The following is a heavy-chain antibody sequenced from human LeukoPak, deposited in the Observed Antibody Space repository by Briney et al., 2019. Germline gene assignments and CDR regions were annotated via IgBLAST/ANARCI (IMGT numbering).Heavy chain of an antibody. J-gene: IGHJ4*02. CDR1: GYTFTSYD. CDR2: MNPKSGNT. D-gene: IGHD1-26*01. Sequence: ASVKVSCKASGYTFTSYDINWVRQATGQGLEWMGWMNPKSGNTGSAQRFQGRVTMTRDTSISTAYMELSSLRSEDTAVYYCARVWGAIDYWGQGTLVTVSA. V-gene: IGHV1-8*01. CDR3: ARVWGAIDY.